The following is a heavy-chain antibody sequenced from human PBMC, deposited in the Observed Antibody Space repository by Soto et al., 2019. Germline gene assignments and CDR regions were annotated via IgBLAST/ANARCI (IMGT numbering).Heavy chain of an antibody. Sequence: ESGGGVVQPGRSLRLSCAASGFTFSSYAMHWVRQAPGKGLEWVAVISYDGSNKYYADSVKGRFTISRDNSKKTLYLQMNSLRAEDTAVYYCARDPDYDFWGHFDYWGQGTLVTVSS. D-gene: IGHD3-3*01. J-gene: IGHJ4*02. CDR1: GFTFSSYA. V-gene: IGHV3-30-3*01. CDR3: ARDPDYDFWGHFDY. CDR2: ISYDGSNK.